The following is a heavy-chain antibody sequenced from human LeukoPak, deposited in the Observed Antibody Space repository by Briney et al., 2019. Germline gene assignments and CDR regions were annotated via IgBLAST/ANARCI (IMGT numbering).Heavy chain of an antibody. CDR2: IYSGGST. Sequence: GGSLRLSCAASGFTVSSNYKSWVRQAPGKGLEWVSVIYSGGSTYYADSVKGRFTISRDNSKNTLYLQMNSLRAEDTAVYYCAGHVDTAMVFDHWGQGTLVTVSS. V-gene: IGHV3-53*01. CDR3: AGHVDTAMVFDH. J-gene: IGHJ4*02. D-gene: IGHD5-18*01. CDR1: GFTVSSNY.